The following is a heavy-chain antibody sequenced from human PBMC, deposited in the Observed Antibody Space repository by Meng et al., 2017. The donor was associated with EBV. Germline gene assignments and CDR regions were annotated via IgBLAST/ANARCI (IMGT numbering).Heavy chain of an antibody. J-gene: IGHJ4*02. V-gene: IGHV1-69*01. CDR2: IIPLFHTT. CDR3: ASAEHYGDYVFEY. CDR1: GGLLRSFA. D-gene: IGHD4-17*01. Sequence: VQSGAEGKPSGASVKIPCKTSGGLLRSFAISWVRQAPGQGLEWMGGIIPLFHTTNYAQKFQGRLHIIADESSATTYMELSSLRSEDTAIYYCASAEHYGDYVFEYWGQGTLVTVSS.